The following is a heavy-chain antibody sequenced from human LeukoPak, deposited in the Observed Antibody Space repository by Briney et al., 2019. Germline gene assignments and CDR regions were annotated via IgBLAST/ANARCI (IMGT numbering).Heavy chain of an antibody. CDR3: ARSSLYSSSWYDWFDP. V-gene: IGHV1-2*02. D-gene: IGHD6-13*01. CDR1: GYTFTGYY. Sequence: ASVKVSCKASGYTFTGYYMHWVRQAPGQGLEWMGWINPNSGGANYAQKFQGRVTMTRDTSISTAYMELSRLRSDDTAVYYCARSSLYSSSWYDWFDPWGQGTLVTVSS. CDR2: INPNSGGA. J-gene: IGHJ5*02.